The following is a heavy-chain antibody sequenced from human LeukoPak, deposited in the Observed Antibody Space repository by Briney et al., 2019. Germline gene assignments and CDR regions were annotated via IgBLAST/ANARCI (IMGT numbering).Heavy chain of an antibody. J-gene: IGHJ4*02. Sequence: GGSLRLSCAASGFTSSSYWMSWVRQAPGKGLEWVANIKQDGSEKYYVDSVKGRFTISRDNAKNSLYLQMNSLRAEDTAVYYCARDFNDYVWGSYRYPDYFDYWGQGTLVTVSS. CDR2: IKQDGSEK. D-gene: IGHD3-16*02. V-gene: IGHV3-7*01. CDR3: ARDFNDYVWGSYRYPDYFDY. CDR1: GFTSSSYW.